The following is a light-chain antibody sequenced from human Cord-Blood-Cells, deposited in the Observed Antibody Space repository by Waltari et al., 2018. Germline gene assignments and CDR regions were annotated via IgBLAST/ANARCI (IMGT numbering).Light chain of an antibody. CDR3: QQRSNWYT. CDR2: DAS. CDR1: QSVSSY. J-gene: IGKJ2*01. V-gene: IGKV3-11*01. Sequence: ILFLQSSSTLSLSPGERATLPCRASQSVSSYLAWYQQKPGQAPRLLIYDASNRATGIPARFSGSGYGTDFTLTISSLEPEDFAVYYCQQRSNWYTFGQGTKLEIK.